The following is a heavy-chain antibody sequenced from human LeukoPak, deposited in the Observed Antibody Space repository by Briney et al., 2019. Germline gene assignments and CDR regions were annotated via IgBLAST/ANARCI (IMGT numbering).Heavy chain of an antibody. Sequence: SGTLSLTCAVSGVSISSSNWWRWVRQPPGKGLVWIGEIYHSGSTNYNPPLKSRVTISVDKSKNQFSLKLSSVTAADTAVYYCARVGRQAGHFDYWGQGTLVTVSS. D-gene: IGHD6-13*01. CDR3: ARVGRQAGHFDY. J-gene: IGHJ4*02. CDR1: GVSISSSNW. V-gene: IGHV4-4*02. CDR2: IYHSGST.